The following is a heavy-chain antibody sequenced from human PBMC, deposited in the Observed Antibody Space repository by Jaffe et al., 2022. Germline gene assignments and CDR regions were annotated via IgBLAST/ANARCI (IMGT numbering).Heavy chain of an antibody. J-gene: IGHJ6*03. CDR2: INPNSGGT. Sequence: QVQLVQSGAEVKKPGASVKVSCKASGYTFTGYYMHWVRQAPGQGLEWMGRINPNSGGTNYAQKFQGRVTMTRDTSISTAYMELSRLRSDDTAVYYCARGYGSGSYYEGYYYMDVWGKGTTVTVSS. CDR3: ARGYGSGSYYEGYYYMDV. V-gene: IGHV1-2*06. D-gene: IGHD3-10*01. CDR1: GYTFTGYY.